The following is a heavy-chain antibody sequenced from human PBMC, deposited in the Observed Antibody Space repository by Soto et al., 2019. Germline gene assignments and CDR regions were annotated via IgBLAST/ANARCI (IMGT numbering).Heavy chain of an antibody. Sequence: PSETLSLTCTVSGGNISGGGYFWSWIRQHPGKGLEWIGYIYYSGSTYYNPSLKSRVTISVDTSKNQFSLKLSSVTAADTAVYYCARSLRGEQWLVPFGAFDIWGQGTMVTVSS. CDR1: GGNISGGGYF. J-gene: IGHJ3*02. V-gene: IGHV4-39*01. CDR3: ARSLRGEQWLVPFGAFDI. CDR2: IYYSGST. D-gene: IGHD6-19*01.